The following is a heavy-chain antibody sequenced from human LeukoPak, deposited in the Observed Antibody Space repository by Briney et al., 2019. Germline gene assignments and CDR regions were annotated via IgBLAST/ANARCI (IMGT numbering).Heavy chain of an antibody. Sequence: AGGSLRLSCAASGFTFSSYAMSWVRQAPGKGLEWVSAISGSGGSTCYADSVKGRFTISRDNSENTLYLQMNSLRAEDTAVYYCAKDKAGSIVATKDYWGQGTLVTVSS. V-gene: IGHV3-23*01. CDR3: AKDKAGSIVATKDY. CDR2: ISGSGGST. J-gene: IGHJ4*02. CDR1: GFTFSSYA. D-gene: IGHD5-12*01.